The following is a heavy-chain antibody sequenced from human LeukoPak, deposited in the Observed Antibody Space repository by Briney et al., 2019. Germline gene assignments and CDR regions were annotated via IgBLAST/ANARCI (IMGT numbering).Heavy chain of an antibody. V-gene: IGHV3-30-3*01. CDR3: ASRIGSYYYGMDV. J-gene: IGHJ6*02. CDR1: GFTFSSYA. Sequence: PGRSLRLSCAASGFTFSSYAMHWVRQAPGKGLEWVAVISYDGSNKYYADSVKGRFTISRDNSKNTLYLQMNSLRAEDTAVYYCASRIGSYYYGMDVWGQGTTVTVSS. CDR2: ISYDGSNK. D-gene: IGHD1-1*01.